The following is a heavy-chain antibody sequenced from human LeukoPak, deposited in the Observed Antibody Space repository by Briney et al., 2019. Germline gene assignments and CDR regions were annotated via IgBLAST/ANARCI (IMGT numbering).Heavy chain of an antibody. CDR1: GYTFTGYY. Sequence: ASVKVSCKASGYTFTGYYMHWVRQAPGQGLEWMGWINPNSGGTNYAQKFQGRLTMTRDTSISTAYMELSRLRSDDTAVYHCARGSYGDYVGDYWGQGTLVTVSS. CDR3: ARGSYGDYVGDY. J-gene: IGHJ4*02. V-gene: IGHV1-2*02. CDR2: INPNSGGT. D-gene: IGHD4-17*01.